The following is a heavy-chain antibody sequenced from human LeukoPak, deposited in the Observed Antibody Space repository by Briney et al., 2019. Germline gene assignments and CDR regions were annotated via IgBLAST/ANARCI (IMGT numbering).Heavy chain of an antibody. Sequence: SETLSLTCTVSGGSISTSNYYWSWIRQPPGKGLEWIGEINHSGSTNYNPSLKSRVTISVDTSKNQFSLKLSSVTAADTAVYYCSTFSGSYYFDYWGQGTLVTVSS. CDR2: INHSGST. CDR1: GGSISTSNYY. CDR3: STFSGSYYFDY. D-gene: IGHD1-26*01. J-gene: IGHJ4*02. V-gene: IGHV4-39*07.